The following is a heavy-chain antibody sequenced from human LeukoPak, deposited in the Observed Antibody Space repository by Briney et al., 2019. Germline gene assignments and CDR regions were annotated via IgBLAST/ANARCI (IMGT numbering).Heavy chain of an antibody. V-gene: IGHV4-59*01. CDR1: GGFISTYY. CDR2: IHERGST. Sequence: SETLSLTCTVSGGFISTYYWSWLRQSPGKGLEWIGYIHERGSTNHNPSLKSRVTMSVDTSKNQFSLKLTSVTAADTAVYYCARVPRNGELPDYWGQGTLVTVSS. CDR3: ARVPRNGELPDY. D-gene: IGHD1-26*01. J-gene: IGHJ4*02.